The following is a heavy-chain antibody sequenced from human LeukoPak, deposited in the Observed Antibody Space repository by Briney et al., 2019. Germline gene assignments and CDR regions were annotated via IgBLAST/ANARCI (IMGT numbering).Heavy chain of an antibody. J-gene: IGHJ5*02. CDR2: MSPNSDNT. D-gene: IGHD4-23*01. CDR1: GYTFTSYD. V-gene: IGHV1-8*01. CDR3: ARDYGGSSGWFDP. Sequence: EASVKVSCKASGYTFTSYDINWVRQATGQGLEWMGWMSPNSDNTGYAQKFQGRVTFTRDTSISPAYMELRSLTSEDTAVYYCARDYGGSSGWFDPGGQGTLVTVSS.